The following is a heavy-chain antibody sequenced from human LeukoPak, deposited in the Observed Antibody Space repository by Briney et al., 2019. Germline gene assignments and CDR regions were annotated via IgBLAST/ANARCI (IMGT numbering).Heavy chain of an antibody. Sequence: PGGSLRLSCAASGFTFSSYAMSWIRQAPGKGLEWVSAIIGSGGRIYYGASVKGRFTISRDNSKNTLNLQMNSLRAEDTAVYYCATSKYRGSYWGQGNLVTVSS. J-gene: IGHJ4*02. V-gene: IGHV3-23*01. CDR1: GFTFSSYA. CDR3: ATSKYRGSY. D-gene: IGHD1-26*01. CDR2: IIGSGGRI.